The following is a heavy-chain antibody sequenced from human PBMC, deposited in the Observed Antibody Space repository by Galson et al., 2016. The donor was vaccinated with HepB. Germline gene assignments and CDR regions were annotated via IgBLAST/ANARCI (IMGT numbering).Heavy chain of an antibody. D-gene: IGHD6-13*01. Sequence: SLRISCAASGFPFNTYAMTWVRQAPGKGLEWVPTITANGFGADYPDSVKGRFAMPRDNSKGTLLLQLNSLRAGDTALYYLARFRGGSWQPLDSWGQGTLVIVSS. J-gene: IGHJ4*02. CDR1: GFPFNTYA. V-gene: IGHV3-23*01. CDR2: ITANGFGA. CDR3: ARFRGGSWQPLDS.